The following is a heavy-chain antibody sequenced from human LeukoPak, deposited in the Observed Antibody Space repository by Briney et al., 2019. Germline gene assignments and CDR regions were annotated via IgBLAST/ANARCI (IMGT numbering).Heavy chain of an antibody. D-gene: IGHD1-14*01. CDR1: GFTFSDYY. J-gene: IGHJ4*02. CDR3: ASLTYWSSEF. V-gene: IGHV3-11*04. CDR2: ISASGDTI. Sequence: GGSLRLSCAASGFTFSDYYMGWIRQAPGKGLQWVSYISASGDTIYYSDSVKGRFTISRDNAKNSLFLQMNSLRAEDTAVYYCASLTYWSSEFWGQGTLVTVSS.